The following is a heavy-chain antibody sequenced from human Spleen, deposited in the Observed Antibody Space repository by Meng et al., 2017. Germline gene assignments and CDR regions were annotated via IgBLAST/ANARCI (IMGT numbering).Heavy chain of an antibody. J-gene: IGHJ5*02. V-gene: IGHV4-59*12. CDR3: ARDLWELRYKAPFDP. Sequence: SETLSLTCTVSDDSISSYYWNWIRQPPGKGLEWIGFIYHNGDTNYNPSLKSRVTISVDTSKNQFSLKLVSVTAADTAVYYCARDLWELRYKAPFDPWGQGILVTVSS. CDR1: DDSISSYY. D-gene: IGHD3-16*01. CDR2: IYHNGDT.